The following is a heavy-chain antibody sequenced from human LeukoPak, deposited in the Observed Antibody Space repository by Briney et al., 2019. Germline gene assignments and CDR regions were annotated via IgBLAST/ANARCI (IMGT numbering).Heavy chain of an antibody. J-gene: IGHJ6*02. D-gene: IGHD2-15*01. Sequence: SVKVSCKASGGTFSSYAISWVRQAPGQGLEWMGGIIPMFGTANYAQKFQGRVTITADESTSTAYMELSSLRSEDTAVYYCASHCSGGSCYSDDYYYYYGMDIWGQGTTVTVSS. CDR1: GGTFSSYA. CDR3: ASHCSGGSCYSDDYYYYYGMDI. V-gene: IGHV1-69*13. CDR2: IIPMFGTA.